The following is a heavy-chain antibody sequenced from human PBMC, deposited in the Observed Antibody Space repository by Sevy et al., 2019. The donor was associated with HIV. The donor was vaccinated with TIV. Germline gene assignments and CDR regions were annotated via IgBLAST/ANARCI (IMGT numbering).Heavy chain of an antibody. D-gene: IGHD2-21*02. CDR1: GFTFSSYA. Sequence: GGSLRLSCSASGFTFSSYALLWVRQAPGKGLEWVSLISYDGRNKYYSDSVKGRLAISRDESKTTLFLQMESLITEDTAIYYCARVGVSYCTDDCYHRFDYWGRGTLVTVSS. CDR3: ARVGVSYCTDDCYHRFDY. J-gene: IGHJ4*02. CDR2: ISYDGRNK. V-gene: IGHV3-30*09.